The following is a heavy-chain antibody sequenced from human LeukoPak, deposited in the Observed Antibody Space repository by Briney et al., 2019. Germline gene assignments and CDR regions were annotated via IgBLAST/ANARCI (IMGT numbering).Heavy chain of an antibody. CDR1: GFTFDDYA. CDR2: ISWNSGSI. CDR3: AKEGYSSGSSPRFDY. Sequence: PGRPLRLSCAASGFTFDDYAMHWARQAPAKGLEWVSGISWNSGSIGYADSVKGRFTISRDNAKNSLYLQMNSLRAEDTALYYCAKEGYSSGSSPRFDYWGQRTLVTVSS. V-gene: IGHV3-9*01. D-gene: IGHD6-19*01. J-gene: IGHJ4*02.